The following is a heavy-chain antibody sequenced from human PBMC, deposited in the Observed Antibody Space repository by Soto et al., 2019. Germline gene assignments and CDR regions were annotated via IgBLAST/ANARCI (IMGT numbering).Heavy chain of an antibody. Sequence: QLQLQESGPGLVKPSETLSLTCTVSGGSISSSSYYWGWIRQPPGKGLEWIGSIYYSGSTYYNPSLKSRVTLSVDTSKNQFSLKLSSVTAADTAVYYCARIREVRGLDVWGQGTTVTVSS. V-gene: IGHV4-39*01. CDR1: GGSISSSSYY. J-gene: IGHJ6*02. CDR2: IYYSGST. D-gene: IGHD3-10*01. CDR3: ARIREVRGLDV.